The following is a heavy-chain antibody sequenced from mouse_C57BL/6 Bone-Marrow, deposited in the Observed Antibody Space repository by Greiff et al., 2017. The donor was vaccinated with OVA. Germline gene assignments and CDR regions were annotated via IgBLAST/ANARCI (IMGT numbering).Heavy chain of an antibody. CDR1: GYAFSSSW. CDR2: IYPGDGDT. CDR3: ARGETSWFAY. Sequence: QVQLQQSGPELVKPGASVKISCKASGYAFSSSWMNWVKQRPGKGREWIGRIYPGDGDTNYNGKFKGKATLTADKSSSTAYMQLSSLTSEDSAVYFCARGETSWFAYWGQGTLVTVSA. V-gene: IGHV1-82*01. J-gene: IGHJ3*01.